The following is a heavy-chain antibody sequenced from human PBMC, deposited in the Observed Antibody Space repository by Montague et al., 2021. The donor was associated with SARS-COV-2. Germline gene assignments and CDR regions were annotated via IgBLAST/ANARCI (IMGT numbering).Heavy chain of an antibody. CDR1: GGSISSSTYY. Sequence: SETLSLTCTVSGGSISSSTYYWGWIRQPPGKELVSIGSLYYTGSTYFNPSLKSRVTISVDTSKNQFSLRLTSVTAADTAVYYCARRRGSGNSAFDYWGQGTLVTVSS. D-gene: IGHD3-10*01. CDR2: LYYTGST. J-gene: IGHJ4*02. CDR3: ARRRGSGNSAFDY. V-gene: IGHV4-39*01.